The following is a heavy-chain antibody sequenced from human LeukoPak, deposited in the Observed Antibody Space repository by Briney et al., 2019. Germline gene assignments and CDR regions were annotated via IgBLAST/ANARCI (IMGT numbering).Heavy chain of an antibody. D-gene: IGHD6-19*01. J-gene: IGHJ4*02. V-gene: IGHV3-23*01. CDR2: ISSSGGST. CDR3: AKAHSSGWYVDLGY. CDR1: GFTFSSYA. Sequence: PGGSLRLSCAASGFTFSSYAMSWVRQAPGKGLEWVSAISSSGGSTYYADSVKGRFTISRDNSKNTLYLQMNSLGAEDTAVYYCAKAHSSGWYVDLGYWGQGTLVTVSS.